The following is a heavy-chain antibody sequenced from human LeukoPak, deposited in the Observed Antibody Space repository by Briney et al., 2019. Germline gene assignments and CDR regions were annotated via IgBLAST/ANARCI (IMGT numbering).Heavy chain of an antibody. J-gene: IGHJ6*03. Sequence: GGSLRLSCAASGFTFSSYAMSWVRQAPGKGLEWVSTIIGSGGSTYYADSVKGRFTISRDNSKNTLYLQVNSLRVEDTAAYYCTKAGSGTYFSYYYYMDVWGKGTTVTVSS. D-gene: IGHD1-26*01. CDR3: TKAGSGTYFSYYYYMDV. CDR2: IIGSGGST. CDR1: GFTFSSYA. V-gene: IGHV3-23*01.